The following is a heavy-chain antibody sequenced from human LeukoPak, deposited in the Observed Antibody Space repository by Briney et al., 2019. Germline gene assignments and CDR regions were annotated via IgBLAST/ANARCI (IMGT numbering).Heavy chain of an antibody. D-gene: IGHD6-13*01. Sequence: PGGSLRLSCAASGFTFSSYAMHWVRQAPGKGLEWVAVISHDGSNKYYADSVKGRFTISRDNSKNTLYLQMNSLRAEDTAVFYCARGPRPLAAAGTFDYWGQGTLVTVSS. CDR1: GFTFSSYA. J-gene: IGHJ4*02. CDR3: ARGPRPLAAAGTFDY. V-gene: IGHV3-30-3*01. CDR2: ISHDGSNK.